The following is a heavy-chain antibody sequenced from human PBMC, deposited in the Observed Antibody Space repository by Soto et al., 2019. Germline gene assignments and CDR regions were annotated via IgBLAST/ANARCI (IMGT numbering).Heavy chain of an antibody. Sequence: SETLSLTCAVYGGSFSGYYWIWIRQPPGKWLEWLGEFNHRGSTNYNPSLKSRVTISVDTSKNQFSLKLSSVTAADTAVYYSARGGYSSSKLRRRPYYYYGMDVWGQGXTVTV. V-gene: IGHV4-34*01. CDR2: FNHRGST. CDR3: ARGGYSSSKLRRRPYYYYGMDV. CDR1: GGSFSGYY. D-gene: IGHD6-6*01. J-gene: IGHJ6*02.